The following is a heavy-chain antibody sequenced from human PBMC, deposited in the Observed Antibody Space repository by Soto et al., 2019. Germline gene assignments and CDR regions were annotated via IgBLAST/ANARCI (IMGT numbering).Heavy chain of an antibody. D-gene: IGHD3-3*01. Sequence: EVQLVESGGGLVKPGGSLRLSCAASGFTFSNAWMSWVRQAPGKGLEWVGRIKSKTDGGTTDYAAPVKGRFTISRDDSKSTLYLQMNSLKTDDTAVYYCTTSGDFWSGYSWAPFDYWGQGTLVTVSS. V-gene: IGHV3-15*01. CDR3: TTSGDFWSGYSWAPFDY. CDR2: IKSKTDGGTT. CDR1: GFTFSNAW. J-gene: IGHJ4*02.